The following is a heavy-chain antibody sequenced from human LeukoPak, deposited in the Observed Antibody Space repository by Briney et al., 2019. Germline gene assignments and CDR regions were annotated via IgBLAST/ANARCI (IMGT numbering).Heavy chain of an antibody. CDR1: GGTFSSYP. CDR3: ARVTYCSSTSCYKGAFDI. Sequence: SVKVSCKASGGTFSSYPISWVRQAPGQGLEWMGGIIPIFGTANYAQKFQGRVTITADESTSTAYMELSSLRSEDTAVYYCARVTYCSSTSCYKGAFDIWGQGTMVTVSS. D-gene: IGHD2-2*02. V-gene: IGHV1-69*13. J-gene: IGHJ3*02. CDR2: IIPIFGTA.